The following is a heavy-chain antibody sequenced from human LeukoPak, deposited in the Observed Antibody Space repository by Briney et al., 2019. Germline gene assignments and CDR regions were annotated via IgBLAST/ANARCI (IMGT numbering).Heavy chain of an antibody. J-gene: IGHJ4*02. Sequence: QTLSLTCAISRDSVSGNSAASNWIRQSPSSGREWLVSTYYRSKWTNDYAVSVKSRIIINPETSKNQFSLHLNSVTPEDTAVYYCARDSCGSRGCFDYWGQGTLVTVSS. CDR1: RDSVSGNSAA. CDR3: ARDSCGSRGCFDY. CDR2: TYYRSKWTN. V-gene: IGHV6-1*01. D-gene: IGHD6-19*01.